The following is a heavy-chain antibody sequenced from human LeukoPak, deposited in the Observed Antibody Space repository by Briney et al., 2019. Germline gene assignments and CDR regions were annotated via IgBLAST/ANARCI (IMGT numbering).Heavy chain of an antibody. D-gene: IGHD3-9*01. J-gene: IGHJ4*02. CDR1: GFTFRNYY. CDR3: ARSPGYSDY. Sequence: GGSLRLSCAASGFTFRNYYMHWVRQAPGKGLEWVAVISLDGNNEYYADSVKGRFTISRDNSKNTLYLQMNSLRAEDTAVYYCARSPGYSDYWGQGTLVTVSS. V-gene: IGHV3-30-3*01. CDR2: ISLDGNNE.